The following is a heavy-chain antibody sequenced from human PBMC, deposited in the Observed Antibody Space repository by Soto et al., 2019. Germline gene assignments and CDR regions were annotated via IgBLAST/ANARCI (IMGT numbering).Heavy chain of an antibody. CDR2: ISSSSTNK. J-gene: IGHJ5*02. V-gene: IGHV3-48*01. CDR3: ARDGCSGSNCLNWFDP. D-gene: IGHD2-15*01. Sequence: EVQLVESGGGLVQPGGSLRLSCAASGFTFSSYSMNWVRQAPGKGLEWVSYISSSSTNKYYADSVKGRFTISRDNAKNSLDLQMISLRAEDTAVYYCARDGCSGSNCLNWFDPWGQGTLVTVSS. CDR1: GFTFSSYS.